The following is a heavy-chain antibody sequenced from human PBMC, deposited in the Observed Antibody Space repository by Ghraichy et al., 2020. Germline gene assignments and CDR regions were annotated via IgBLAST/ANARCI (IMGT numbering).Heavy chain of an antibody. CDR1: GYTLTELS. V-gene: IGHV1-24*01. CDR3: ATGETPSISLDY. D-gene: IGHD3-3*02. CDR2: FDPEDGET. J-gene: IGHJ4*02. Sequence: ASVKVSCKVSGYTLTELSMHWVRQAPGKGLEWMGGFDPEDGETIYAQKFQGRVTMTEDTSTDTAYMELSSLRSEDTAVYYCATGETPSISLDYWGQGTLVTVSS.